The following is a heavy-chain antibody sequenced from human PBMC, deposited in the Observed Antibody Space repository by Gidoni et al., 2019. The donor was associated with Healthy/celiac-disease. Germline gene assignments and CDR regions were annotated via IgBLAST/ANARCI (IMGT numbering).Heavy chain of an antibody. V-gene: IGHV3-49*05. CDR3: QCYYYDSSGSLLDYFDY. CDR2: IRSKAYGGTT. Sequence: EVQLVESGGGLVKPGRSLRLSCTASGFTFGDYAMSWFRQAPGKGMEWVGLIRSKAYGGTTEYAASVKGRFTISRDDSKSIAYLQMNSLKTEDTAVYYCQCYYYDSSGSLLDYFDYWGQGTLVTVSS. D-gene: IGHD3-22*01. CDR1: GFTFGDYA. J-gene: IGHJ4*02.